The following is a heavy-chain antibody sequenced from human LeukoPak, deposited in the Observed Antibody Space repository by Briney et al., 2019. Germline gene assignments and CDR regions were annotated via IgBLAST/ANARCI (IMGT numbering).Heavy chain of an antibody. CDR2: IIPIFGTA. CDR1: GGTFSSYA. Sequence: SVKVSCKASGGTFSSYAISWVRQAPGQGLEWMGGIIPIFGTANYAQKFQGRVTITADESTSTAYMELSSLRSEDTAVYYCVREVTRYCSSTSCFNWFDPWGQGTLVTVSS. CDR3: VREVTRYCSSTSCFNWFDP. V-gene: IGHV1-69*13. J-gene: IGHJ5*02. D-gene: IGHD2-2*01.